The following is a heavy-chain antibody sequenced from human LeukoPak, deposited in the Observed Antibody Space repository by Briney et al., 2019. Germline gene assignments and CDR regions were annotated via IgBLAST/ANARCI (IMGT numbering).Heavy chain of an antibody. J-gene: IGHJ4*02. CDR2: IKPDGSEK. CDR1: GFTFSSSW. D-gene: IGHD1-26*01. V-gene: IGHV3-7*01. CDR3: ARVKVGATDY. Sequence: PGGSLRLSCAASGFTFSSSWMSWVRQAPGKGLEWVTNIKPDGSEKYYVDSVKGRFTISRENAKKSLYLQMNSLRAEDTALYYCARVKVGATDYWVQGSLVTVSS.